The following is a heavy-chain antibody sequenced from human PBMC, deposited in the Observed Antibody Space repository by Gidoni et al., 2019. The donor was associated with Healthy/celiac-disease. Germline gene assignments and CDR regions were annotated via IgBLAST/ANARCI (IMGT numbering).Heavy chain of an antibody. CDR3: ARDYPPGDTAMGNYYYGMDV. CDR1: GFTFSSYG. J-gene: IGHJ6*02. V-gene: IGHV3-33*01. D-gene: IGHD5-18*01. Sequence: QVQLVESGGGVVKPGRSLRLSCAASGFTFSSYGMHWVRQAPGKGLEWVAVIWYDGSNKYYADSVKGRFTISRDNSKNTLYLQMNSLRAEDTAVYYCARDYPPGDTAMGNYYYGMDVWGQGTTVTVSS. CDR2: IWYDGSNK.